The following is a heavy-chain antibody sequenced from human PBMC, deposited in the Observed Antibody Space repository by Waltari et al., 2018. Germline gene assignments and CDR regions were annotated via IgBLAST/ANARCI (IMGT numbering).Heavy chain of an antibody. CDR3: AKDSRNYDILTGPEEDAFDI. Sequence: EVQLLESGGGLVQPGGSLRLSCAASGFTFSSYAMSWVRQAPGKGREWVSAISGSGGSTYYADSVKGRFTISRDNSKNTLYLQMNSLRAEDTAVYYCAKDSRNYDILTGPEEDAFDIWGQGTMVTVSS. CDR1: GFTFSSYA. V-gene: IGHV3-23*01. CDR2: ISGSGGST. J-gene: IGHJ3*02. D-gene: IGHD3-9*01.